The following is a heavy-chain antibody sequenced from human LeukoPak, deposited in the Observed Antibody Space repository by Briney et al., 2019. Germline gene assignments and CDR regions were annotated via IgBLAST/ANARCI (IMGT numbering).Heavy chain of an antibody. CDR3: ATAVFDY. J-gene: IGHJ4*02. Sequence: AAGSLRLSCVGSGFKFSDYGVHWVRQAPGKGLEWVAFIRYDGSKLVYEESVKGRFTISRDNSKNTLYLHMSSLRSGDTAVYFCATAVFDYWGQGTLV. V-gene: IGHV3-30*02. CDR1: GFKFSDYG. CDR2: IRYDGSKL.